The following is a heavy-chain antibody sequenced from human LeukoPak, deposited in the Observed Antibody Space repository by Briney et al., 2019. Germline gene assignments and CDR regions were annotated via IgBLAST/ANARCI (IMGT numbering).Heavy chain of an antibody. CDR1: GFTFSSFW. CDR2: INQDGSEK. J-gene: IGHJ5*02. CDR3: AKDDNYIRFLS. V-gene: IGHV3-7*03. Sequence: GGSLRLSCAASGFTFSSFWMSWVRQAPGKGLEWVANINQDGSEKYYLDSVKGRFTISRDNSKNTLYLQMNSLRAEDTAVYYCAKDDNYIRFLSWGQGTLVTVSS. D-gene: IGHD3-16*01.